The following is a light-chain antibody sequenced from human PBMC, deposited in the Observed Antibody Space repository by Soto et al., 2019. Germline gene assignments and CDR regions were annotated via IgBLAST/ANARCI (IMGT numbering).Light chain of an antibody. CDR2: KAS. Sequence: DIQMTQSPSTLSASVRDRVTITCRASQSISSWLAWYQQKPGKAPKLLMYKASDLESGVPSRFSGSGAGTEFTLTISSLQPDDFATYYCQQYKSYPYTFGQGTKLEIK. V-gene: IGKV1-5*03. J-gene: IGKJ2*01. CDR3: QQYKSYPYT. CDR1: QSISSW.